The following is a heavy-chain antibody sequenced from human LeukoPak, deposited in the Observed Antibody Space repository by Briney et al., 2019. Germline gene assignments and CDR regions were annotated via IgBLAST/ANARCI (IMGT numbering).Heavy chain of an antibody. CDR2: IDSDGSST. D-gene: IGHD3-16*01. CDR3: CRDGVADAFDI. V-gene: IGHV3-74*01. Sequence: PGRSLRLSCAASGFTFSSYWMHWVRQAPGKGLVWVSRIDSDGSSTSYADSVKGRFTISRDNARNTLYLQMNSLRAEDTAVYYCCRDGVADAFDIWGQGTMVTVSS. CDR1: GFTFSSYW. J-gene: IGHJ3*02.